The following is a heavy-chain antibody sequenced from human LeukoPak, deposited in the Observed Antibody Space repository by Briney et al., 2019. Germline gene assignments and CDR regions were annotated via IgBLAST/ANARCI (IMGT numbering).Heavy chain of an antibody. CDR2: FDPEDGET. CDR1: GYTLTELS. J-gene: IGHJ6*03. D-gene: IGHD3-10*01. Sequence: ASVKVSCKVSGYTLTELSMHWVRQAPGKGLEWMGGFDPEDGETIYAQKFQGRVTMTEDTSTDTAYMELSSLRSEDTAVYYCASPKLPGSYYNGPYYYYYYMDVWGKGTTVTVSS. CDR3: ASPKLPGSYYNGPYYYYYYMDV. V-gene: IGHV1-24*01.